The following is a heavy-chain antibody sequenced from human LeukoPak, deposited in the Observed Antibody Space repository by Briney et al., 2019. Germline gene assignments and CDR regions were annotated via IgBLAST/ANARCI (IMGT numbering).Heavy chain of an antibody. Sequence: PSETLSLTCTVSGGSISSSSYYWGWIRQPPGKGLEWIGSIYYSGSTYYNPSLKSRVTISVDTSKNQFSLKLSSVTAADTAVYYCARQYCSGGSCYFFANWFDPWGQGTLVTVSS. V-gene: IGHV4-39*01. D-gene: IGHD2-15*01. CDR2: IYYSGST. CDR3: ARQYCSGGSCYFFANWFDP. CDR1: GGSISSSSYY. J-gene: IGHJ5*02.